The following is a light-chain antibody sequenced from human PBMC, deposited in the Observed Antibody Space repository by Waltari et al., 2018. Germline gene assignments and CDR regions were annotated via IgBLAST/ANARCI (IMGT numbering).Light chain of an antibody. Sequence: EVVLTQSPATLSLSPGERATLSCRASQFVSSYLALYQQKPGQAPRLLIFDASKRATGIPPRFSGRGSGTAFTLTISSLEPEDFAVYYCQQRSNWPYTFGQGTKLEVK. CDR3: QQRSNWPYT. CDR1: QFVSSY. CDR2: DAS. V-gene: IGKV3-11*01. J-gene: IGKJ2*01.